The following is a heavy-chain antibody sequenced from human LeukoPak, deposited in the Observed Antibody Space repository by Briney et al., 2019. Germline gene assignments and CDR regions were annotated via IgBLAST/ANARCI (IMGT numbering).Heavy chain of an antibody. J-gene: IGHJ2*01. CDR2: INHSGST. D-gene: IGHD5-18*01. V-gene: IGHV4-34*01. CDR3: ARWNRKYSYGLRYWYFDL. Sequence: NPSETLSLTCAVYGGSFSGCYWSWIRQPPGKGLEWIGEINHSGSTNYNPSLKSRVTISVDTSKNQFSLKLSSVTAADTAVYYCARWNRKYSYGLRYWYFDLWGRGTLVTVSS. CDR1: GGSFSGCY.